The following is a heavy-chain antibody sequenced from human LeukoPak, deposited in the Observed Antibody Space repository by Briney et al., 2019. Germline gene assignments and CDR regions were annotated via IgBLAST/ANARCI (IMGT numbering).Heavy chain of an antibody. V-gene: IGHV3-33*01. CDR3: AREYYDFWSGPPPSYYYYGMDV. CDR1: GFTFSSYG. J-gene: IGHJ6*02. D-gene: IGHD3-3*01. Sequence: GGSLRLSCAASGFTFSSYGMHWVRQAPGEGLEWVAVIWYDGSNKYYADSVKGRFTISRDNSKNTLYLQMNSLRAEDTAVYYCAREYYDFWSGPPPSYYYYGMDVWGQGTTVTVSS. CDR2: IWYDGSNK.